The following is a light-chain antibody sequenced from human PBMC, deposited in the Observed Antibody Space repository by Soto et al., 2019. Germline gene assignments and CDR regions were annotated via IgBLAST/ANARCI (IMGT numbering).Light chain of an antibody. CDR2: DAS. V-gene: IGKV3-11*01. J-gene: IGKJ4*01. CDR3: QQRSNWPPLT. CDR1: QSVSSY. Sequence: DSVLTRSPATLSLSPGERATLSCRASQSVSSYLAWYQQKPGQAPRLLIYDASNRATGIPARFSGSGSGTDFTLTISSLEPEDFAVYYCQQRSNWPPLTFGGGTKVDI.